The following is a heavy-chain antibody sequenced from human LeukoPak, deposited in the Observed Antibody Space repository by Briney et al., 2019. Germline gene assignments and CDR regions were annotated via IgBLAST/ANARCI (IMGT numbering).Heavy chain of an antibody. CDR1: GYTFTSYG. CDR3: ARVPHHDFWSGFNDY. Sequence: ASVKVSCKASGYTFTSYGISWVRQAPGQGLECMGWISAYNGNTNYAQKLQGRVTMTTDTSTSIAYMELRSLRSDDTAVYYCARVPHHDFWSGFNDYWGQGTLVTVSS. CDR2: ISAYNGNT. V-gene: IGHV1-18*01. D-gene: IGHD3-3*01. J-gene: IGHJ4*02.